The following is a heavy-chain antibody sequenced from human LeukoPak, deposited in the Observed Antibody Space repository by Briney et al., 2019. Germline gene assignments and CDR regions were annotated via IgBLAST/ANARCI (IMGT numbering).Heavy chain of an antibody. CDR1: GFTVSSNY. J-gene: IGHJ4*02. Sequence: GGSLRLSCAASGFTVSSNYMSWVRQAAGKGLDWVSVIYSDGSTYYADSVKGRFTISRDNSKNTLYLQMNSLRAEDTAVYYCARIPIVVITSGGYWGQGTLVTVSS. V-gene: IGHV3-53*01. CDR3: ARIPIVVITSGGY. D-gene: IGHD3-22*01. CDR2: IYSDGST.